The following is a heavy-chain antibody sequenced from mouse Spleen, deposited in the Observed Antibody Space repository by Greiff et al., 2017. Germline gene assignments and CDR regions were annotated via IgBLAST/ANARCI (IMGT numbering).Heavy chain of an antibody. CDR3: ARDGHEGYFDV. CDR1: GFTFSSYA. J-gene: IGHJ1*01. Sequence: DVMLVESGGGLVKPGGSLKLSCAASGFTFSSYAMSWVRQSPEKRLEWVAEISSGGSYTYYPDTVTGRFTISRDNAKNTLYLEMSSLRSEDTAMYYCARDGHEGYFDVWGAGTTVTVSS. V-gene: IGHV5-9-4*01. CDR2: ISSGGSYT.